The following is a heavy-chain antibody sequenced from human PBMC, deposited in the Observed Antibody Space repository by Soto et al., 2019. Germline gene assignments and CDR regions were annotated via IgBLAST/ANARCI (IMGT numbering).Heavy chain of an antibody. CDR1: CPSVCSGSSS. CDR2: MYYSGNP. Sequence: SATLSLTCAVHCPSVCSGSSSWTLIGQPPGKGLEWIGYMYYSGNPYYNPSLKSRVGISVDTSKNQFSLKLTSVTAADTAVYYCARGDGYIFYYYYGLDVWGQGTTVT. V-gene: IGHV4-61*01. D-gene: IGHD5-12*01. CDR3: ARGDGYIFYYYYGLDV. J-gene: IGHJ6*02.